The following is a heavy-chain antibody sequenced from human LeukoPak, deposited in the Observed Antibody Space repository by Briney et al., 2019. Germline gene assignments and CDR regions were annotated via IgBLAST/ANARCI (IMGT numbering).Heavy chain of an antibody. CDR3: ARIERWGTQVDY. Sequence: VASVKVSCKAFGGTFSSYTISWVRQAPGQGLEWMGRIIPILGIANYAQKFQGRVTITADKSTSTAYMELSSLRSEDTAVYYCARIERWGTQVDYWGQGTLVTVSS. V-gene: IGHV1-69*02. J-gene: IGHJ4*02. D-gene: IGHD3-16*01. CDR2: IIPILGIA. CDR1: GGTFSSYT.